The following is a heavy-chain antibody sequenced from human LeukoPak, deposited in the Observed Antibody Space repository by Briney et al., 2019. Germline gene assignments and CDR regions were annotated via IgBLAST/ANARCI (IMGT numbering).Heavy chain of an antibody. D-gene: IGHD6-13*01. V-gene: IGHV4-34*01. Sequence: PSETLSLTCAVYGGSFSGYYWSWIRQPPGKGLEWIGEINHSGSTNYNPSLKSRVTISVDTSKNQFSLKLSSVTAADTAVYYCARDTAAAQPPDYWGQGTLVTVSS. CDR2: INHSGST. CDR3: ARDTAAAQPPDY. CDR1: GGSFSGYY. J-gene: IGHJ4*02.